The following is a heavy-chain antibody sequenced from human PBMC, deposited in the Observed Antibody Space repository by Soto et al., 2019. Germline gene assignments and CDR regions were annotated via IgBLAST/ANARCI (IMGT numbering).Heavy chain of an antibody. V-gene: IGHV1-2*02. Sequence: GASVKVSCKASGYSFTGYYMHWVRQAPGQGLEWMGWINPNSGGTNYAQKFQGRVTMTRDTSISTAYMELSRLRSDDTAVYYCARDRSSSFHWFDPWGQGTLVTVSS. CDR2: INPNSGGT. J-gene: IGHJ5*02. CDR1: GYSFTGYY. CDR3: ARDRSSSFHWFDP. D-gene: IGHD6-13*01.